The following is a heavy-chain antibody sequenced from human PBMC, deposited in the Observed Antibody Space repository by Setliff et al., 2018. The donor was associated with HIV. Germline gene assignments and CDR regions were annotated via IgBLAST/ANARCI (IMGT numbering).Heavy chain of an antibody. CDR1: GGSIGRGDYY. CDR3: AREVYYYDSSGYYTIYYYYYGMDV. Sequence: PSETLSLTCTVSGGSIGRGDYYWSWIRQPPGKGLGWVGIIYYSGSGEHNPSLQSRVTISVDTSKNQFSLIRKSATAADTAVYYCAREVYYYDSSGYYTIYYYYYGMDVWGQGTTVTVSS. J-gene: IGHJ6*02. CDR2: IYYSGSG. D-gene: IGHD3-22*01. V-gene: IGHV4-30-4*01.